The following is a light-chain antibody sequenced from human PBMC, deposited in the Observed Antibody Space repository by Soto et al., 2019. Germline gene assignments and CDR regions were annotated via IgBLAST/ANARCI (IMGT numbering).Light chain of an antibody. J-gene: IGKJ2*01. CDR3: QQRSNWPRGT. CDR1: QSAGSY. Sequence: EIVLTQSPATLSLSPGERATLSCRASQSAGSYLGWYQHKPGQAPRLLIYDASNRAPGIPARFSGSGSGTDFTLTISSLEPEDFAVYYCQQRSNWPRGTFGQGTKVDIK. V-gene: IGKV3-11*01. CDR2: DAS.